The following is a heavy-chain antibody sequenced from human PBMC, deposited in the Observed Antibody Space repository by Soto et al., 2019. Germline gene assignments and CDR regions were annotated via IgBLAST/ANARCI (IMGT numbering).Heavy chain of an antibody. V-gene: IGHV3-33*01. Sequence: QVQLVESGGGVVQPGRSRRVSCVASGFTFSSDVMHWGRQAPGKGLEWVPLIWHDGSDISYGDSVRGRFTISRDNSKNTLYLQMNRLRADDTAVYYCARNLADTTTNYAMDVGGQGTTVTVSS. CDR3: ARNLADTTTNYAMDV. CDR1: GFTFSSDV. CDR2: IWHDGSDI. D-gene: IGHD2-15*01. J-gene: IGHJ6*02.